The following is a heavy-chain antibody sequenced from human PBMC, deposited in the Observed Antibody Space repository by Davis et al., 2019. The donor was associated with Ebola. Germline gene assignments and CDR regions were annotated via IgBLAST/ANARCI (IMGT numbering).Heavy chain of an antibody. CDR3: AAGSQAYSSGWYYFDY. CDR1: GYTFTSYG. D-gene: IGHD6-19*01. CDR2: INPSGGST. J-gene: IGHJ4*02. Sequence: ASVKVSCKASGYTFTSYGISWVRQAPGQGLEWMGIINPSGGSTSYAQKFQGWVTMTRDTSISTAYMELSRLRSEDTAVYYCAAGSQAYSSGWYYFDYWGQGTLVTVSS. V-gene: IGHV1-46*01.